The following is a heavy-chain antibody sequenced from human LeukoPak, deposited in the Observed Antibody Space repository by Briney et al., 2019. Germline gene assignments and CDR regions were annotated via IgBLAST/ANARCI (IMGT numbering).Heavy chain of an antibody. D-gene: IGHD3-10*01. J-gene: IGHJ6*03. CDR1: GGSFSGYY. V-gene: IGHV4-34*01. Sequence: SETLSLTCAVYGGSFSGYYWSWIRQPPGKGLEWIGEINHSGSTNYNPSLKSRVTISVDTSKNQFSLKLSSVTAADTAVYYCATGPYSYGSGSYYYYYMDVWGKGTTVTISS. CDR2: INHSGST. CDR3: ATGPYSYGSGSYYYYYMDV.